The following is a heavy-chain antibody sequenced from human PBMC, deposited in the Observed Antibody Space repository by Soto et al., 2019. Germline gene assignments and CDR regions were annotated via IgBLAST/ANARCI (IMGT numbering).Heavy chain of an antibody. V-gene: IGHV4-30-4*01. J-gene: IGHJ4*02. CDR1: GGSISNGDFY. CDR2: IYYSGST. Sequence: SETLSLTCTVSGGSISNGDFYWSWIRQPPGKGLEWIGYIYYSGSTYYNPSLKSRVTISVDTSKNQFSLKLSSVTAADTAVYYCARDRGVAMTVDYWGQGTLVTVSS. D-gene: IGHD3-3*01. CDR3: ARDRGVAMTVDY.